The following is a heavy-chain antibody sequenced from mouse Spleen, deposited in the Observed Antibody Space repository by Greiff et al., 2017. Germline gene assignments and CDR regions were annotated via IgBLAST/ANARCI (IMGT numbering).Heavy chain of an antibody. J-gene: IGHJ2*01. Sequence: QVQLKQSGAELVKPGASVKISCKASGYAFSSYWMNWVKQRPGKGLEWIGQIYPGDGDTNYNGKFKGKATLTADKSSSTAYMQLSSLTSEDSAVYFCARGAARAYFDYWGQGTTLTVSS. CDR3: ARGAARAYFDY. CDR2: IYPGDGDT. D-gene: IGHD3-1*01. V-gene: IGHV1-80*01. CDR1: GYAFSSYW.